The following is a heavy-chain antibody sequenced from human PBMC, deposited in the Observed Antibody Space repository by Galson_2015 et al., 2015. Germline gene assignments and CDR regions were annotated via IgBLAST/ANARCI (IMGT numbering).Heavy chain of an antibody. CDR1: ELTFSSYS. Sequence: ALRLSCAAAELTFSSYSMNWGRQAPGKGLEWVSYISRSSSTRYYAGSVKGRFTISRDNAKNSLYLKMNSLREEDTAVYYCARVPLLWFVELPNWFDPWGQGTLVTVSS. D-gene: IGHD3-10*01. CDR2: ISRSSSTR. J-gene: IGHJ5*02. CDR3: ARVPLLWFVELPNWFDP. V-gene: IGHV3-48*02.